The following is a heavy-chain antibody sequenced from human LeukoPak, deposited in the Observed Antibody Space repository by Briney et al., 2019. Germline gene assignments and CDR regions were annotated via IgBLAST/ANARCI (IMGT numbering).Heavy chain of an antibody. CDR3: ARGARSTNSGYYNIDY. D-gene: IGHD3-22*01. Sequence: ASVTVSCKASGYTFTGYYMHWVRQAPGQGLAWMGWINPNSGGTNYAQKFQGRVTMTRDTSISTAYMELSRLRSDDTAVYYCARGARSTNSGYYNIDYWGQGTLVTVSS. CDR1: GYTFTGYY. V-gene: IGHV1-2*02. J-gene: IGHJ4*02. CDR2: INPNSGGT.